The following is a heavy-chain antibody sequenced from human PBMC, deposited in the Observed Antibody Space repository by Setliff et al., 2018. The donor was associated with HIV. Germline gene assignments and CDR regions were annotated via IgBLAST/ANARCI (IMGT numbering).Heavy chain of an antibody. D-gene: IGHD3-3*01. Sequence: SETLSLTCTVSGGSISGYYWTWIRQSAGKGLEWIGRICTSGTTTYNPSLESRLTMSVDTSKNQFSLKLTSVTAADTAVYYCARDGFLQRITIFGVVSLWGQGTLVTVSS. J-gene: IGHJ4*02. CDR3: ARDGFLQRITIFGVVSL. CDR2: ICTSGTT. CDR1: GGSISGYY. V-gene: IGHV4-4*07.